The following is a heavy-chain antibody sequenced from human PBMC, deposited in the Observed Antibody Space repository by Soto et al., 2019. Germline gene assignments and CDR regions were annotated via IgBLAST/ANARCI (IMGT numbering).Heavy chain of an antibody. J-gene: IGHJ4*02. CDR1: RYTFTSYW. Sequence: LKISCQGFRYTFTSYWIGWVRQMPGKGLEWMGIIHPGDSDTTYSPSFQGQVTISADKSISTAYLQWNSLKASDTAMYYCARLSGGSLYYFDYWGQGTLVTVSS. CDR2: IHPGDSDT. V-gene: IGHV5-51*01. D-gene: IGHD1-26*01. CDR3: ARLSGGSLYYFDY.